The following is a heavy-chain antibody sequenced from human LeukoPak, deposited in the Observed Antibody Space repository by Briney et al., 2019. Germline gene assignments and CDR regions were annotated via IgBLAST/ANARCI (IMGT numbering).Heavy chain of an antibody. CDR2: INPNSGGT. CDR1: GYTFTGYY. V-gene: IGHV1-2*02. Sequence: ASVKVSCKASGYTFTGYYMHWVRQAPGQGLEWMGWINPNSGGTNYAQKFQGRVTMTRDTSICTAYMELSRLRSDDTAVYYCARSMVRGVIIGMDWGQGTLVTVSS. J-gene: IGHJ4*02. D-gene: IGHD3-10*01. CDR3: ARSMVRGVIIGMD.